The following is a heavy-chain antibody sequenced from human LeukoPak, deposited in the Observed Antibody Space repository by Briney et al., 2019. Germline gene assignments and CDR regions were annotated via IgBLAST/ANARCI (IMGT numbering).Heavy chain of an antibody. CDR2: ISYDENNK. Sequence: GRSLRLSCAASGFTFSSYPMHWVRQAPGKGLEWVAVISYDENNKYYADSVEGRFTISRDNSKNTLYLQMNSLRVEDTAVYYCARRPNYYDSSGSSEYFHHWGQGTLVTVSS. J-gene: IGHJ1*01. CDR3: ARRPNYYDSSGSSEYFHH. CDR1: GFTFSSYP. V-gene: IGHV3-30-3*01. D-gene: IGHD3-22*01.